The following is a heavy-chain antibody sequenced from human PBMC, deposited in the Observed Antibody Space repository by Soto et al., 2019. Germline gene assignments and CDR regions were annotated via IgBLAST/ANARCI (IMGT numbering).Heavy chain of an antibody. D-gene: IGHD3-16*01. V-gene: IGHV3-33*01. CDR3: ASSPEWGLSQEDYYYMDV. CDR1: GFTFSSYG. CDR2: IWYDGSNK. Sequence: GGSLRLSCAASGFTFSSYGMHWVRQAPGKGLEWVAVIWYDGSNKYYADSVKGRFTISRDNSKNTLYLQMNSLRAEDTAVYYCASSPEWGLSQEDYYYMDVWGKGTTVTVSS. J-gene: IGHJ6*03.